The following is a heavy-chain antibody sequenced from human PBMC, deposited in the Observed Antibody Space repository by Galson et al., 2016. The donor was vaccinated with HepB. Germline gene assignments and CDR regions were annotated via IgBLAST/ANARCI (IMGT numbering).Heavy chain of an antibody. CDR1: GFTFSSYA. D-gene: IGHD3-9*01. CDR3: ARYYDILTGYSNYGMDV. J-gene: IGHJ6*02. Sequence: SLRLSCAASGFTFSSYAMSWVRRAPGKGLEWVSAISGSGGSTYYADSVKGRFTISRDNSKNTLYLQMNSLRAEDTAVYYCARYYDILTGYSNYGMDVWGQGTTVTVSS. CDR2: ISGSGGST. V-gene: IGHV3-23*01.